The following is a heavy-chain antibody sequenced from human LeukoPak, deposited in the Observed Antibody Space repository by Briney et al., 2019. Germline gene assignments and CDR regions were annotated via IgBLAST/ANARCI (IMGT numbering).Heavy chain of an antibody. Sequence: PGGSLRLSCTASGFTFGDYAMSWVRQAPGRGLEWVSVIYSGGSTDYADSVKDRFTISRDASTNTVFLQMNSLRVEDTALYHCARGPIDKVVPGIFFGHWGQGTLVTVSS. V-gene: IGHV3-53*01. CDR2: IYSGGST. D-gene: IGHD2-2*01. CDR1: GFTFGDYA. J-gene: IGHJ4*02. CDR3: ARGPIDKVVPGIFFGH.